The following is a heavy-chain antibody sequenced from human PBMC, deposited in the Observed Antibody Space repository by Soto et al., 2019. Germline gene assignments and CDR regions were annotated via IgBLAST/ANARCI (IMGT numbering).Heavy chain of an antibody. CDR3: ARLLGYSYGHQEFFDY. CDR1: GHSFNSYW. J-gene: IGHJ4*02. V-gene: IGHV5-51*01. Sequence: GESLKISCMGSGHSFNSYWIGWVRQMPGKGLEWMGIIYPGDFDTRYSPSFQGHVTMSVDKSINTAYLQWSSLETSDTAMYYCARLLGYSYGHQEFFDYWGQGTPVTVSS. D-gene: IGHD5-18*01. CDR2: IYPGDFDT.